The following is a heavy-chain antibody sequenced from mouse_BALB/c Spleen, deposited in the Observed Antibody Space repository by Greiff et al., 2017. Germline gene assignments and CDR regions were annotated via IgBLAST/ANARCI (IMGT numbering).Heavy chain of an antibody. CDR1: GFTFSSYA. Sequence: DVKLVESGGGLVKPGGSLKLSCAASGFTFSSYAMSWVRQTPEKRLEWVASISSGGSTYYPDSVKGRFTISRDNARNILYLQMSSLRSEDTAMYYCARGGALLRLPFAYWGQGTLVTVSA. CDR3: ARGGALLRLPFAY. V-gene: IGHV5-6-5*01. J-gene: IGHJ3*01. CDR2: ISSGGST. D-gene: IGHD1-2*01.